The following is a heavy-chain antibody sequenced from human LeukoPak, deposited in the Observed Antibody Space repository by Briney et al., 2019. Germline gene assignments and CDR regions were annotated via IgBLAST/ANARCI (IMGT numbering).Heavy chain of an antibody. CDR2: ISSSSSYI. CDR1: GFTFSSYS. CDR3: ARDLGRGWYGAEYFQH. J-gene: IGHJ1*01. V-gene: IGHV3-21*01. D-gene: IGHD6-19*01. Sequence: PGGSLRLSCAASGFTFSSYSMNWVRQAPGKGLEWVSSISSSSSYIYYADSVKGRFTISRDNAKNSLYLQMNSLRAEDTAVYYCARDLGRGWYGAEYFQHWGQGTLVTVSS.